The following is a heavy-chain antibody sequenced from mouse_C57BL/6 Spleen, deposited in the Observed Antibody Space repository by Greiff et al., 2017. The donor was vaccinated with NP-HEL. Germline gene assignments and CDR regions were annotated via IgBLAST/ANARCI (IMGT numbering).Heavy chain of an antibody. D-gene: IGHD1-1*01. CDR1: GYTFTSYW. V-gene: IGHV1-52*01. Sequence: QVQLQQSGAELVRPGSSVKLSCKASGYTFTSYWMHWVKQRPIQGLEWIGNIDPSDSETHYNQKFKDKATLTVDKSSSTAYMQLSSLTSEDSAVYYCARSQLYYGSSFDYGGQGTTLTVSS. CDR2: IDPSDSET. CDR3: ARSQLYYGSSFDY. J-gene: IGHJ2*01.